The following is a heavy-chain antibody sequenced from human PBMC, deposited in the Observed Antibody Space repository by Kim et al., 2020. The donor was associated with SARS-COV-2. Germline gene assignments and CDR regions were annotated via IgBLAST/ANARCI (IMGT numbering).Heavy chain of an antibody. D-gene: IGHD1-20*01. CDR1: GASVSSVSYY. J-gene: IGHJ4*02. CDR3: AREGYNWNNALWD. CDR2: TYYSGNT. V-gene: IGHV4-61*01. Sequence: SETLSLTCTVSGASVSSVSYYWSWIRQPPGKTLEWIGYTYYSGNTNYNPSLKSRVTISVDMSKNQFSLKLSSVTAADTAVYYCAREGYNWNNALWDWGQGVLVTVSS.